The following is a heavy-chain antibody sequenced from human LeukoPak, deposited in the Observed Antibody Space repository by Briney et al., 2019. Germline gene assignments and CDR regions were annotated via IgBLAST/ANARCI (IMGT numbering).Heavy chain of an antibody. V-gene: IGHV1-69*04. CDR1: GGTFSSYA. Sequence: ASVKVSCKASGGTFSSYAISLVRQAPGQGLEWMGRIIPILGIANYAQKFQGRVTITADKSTSTAYMELSSLRSEDTAVYYCDLTTVTREDDYWGQGTLVTVSS. D-gene: IGHD4-17*01. J-gene: IGHJ4*02. CDR3: DLTTVTREDDY. CDR2: IIPILGIA.